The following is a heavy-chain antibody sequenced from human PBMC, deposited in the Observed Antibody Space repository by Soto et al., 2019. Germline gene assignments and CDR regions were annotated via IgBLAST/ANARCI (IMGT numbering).Heavy chain of an antibody. CDR2: ISAFNGHT. Sequence: QVQVVQSGAEVKKPGASVKVSCKASGYTFTRYGITWVRQAPGQGLEWRGWISAFNGHTNYAQKLQGRVTMTTDTSTSTAYMELRSMRSADTAVYYCARRKQYSTTAPSLLPDYWGQGTLVIVSS. V-gene: IGHV1-18*04. D-gene: IGHD4-17*01. CDR1: GYTFTRYG. J-gene: IGHJ4*02. CDR3: ARRKQYSTTAPSLLPDY.